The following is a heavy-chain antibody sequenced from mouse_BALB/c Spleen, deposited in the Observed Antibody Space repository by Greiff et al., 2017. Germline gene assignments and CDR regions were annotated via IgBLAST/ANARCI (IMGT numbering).Heavy chain of an antibody. CDR3: ARWYDYFDY. Sequence: DVMLVESGGGLVQPGGSRKLSCAASGFTFSSFGMHWVRQAPEKGLEWVAYISSGSSTIYYADTVKGRFTISRDNPKNTLFLQMTSLRSEDTAMYYCARWYDYFDYWGQGTTLTVSS. CDR2: ISSGSSTI. CDR1: GFTFSSFG. J-gene: IGHJ2*01. V-gene: IGHV5-17*02. D-gene: IGHD2-14*01.